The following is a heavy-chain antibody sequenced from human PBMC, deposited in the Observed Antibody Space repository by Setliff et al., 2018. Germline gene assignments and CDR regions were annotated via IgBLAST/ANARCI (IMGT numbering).Heavy chain of an antibody. CDR2: ISAYNGNT. D-gene: IGHD3-10*01. CDR3: ARVFWVDPRGELWFGELSDRGFDY. CDR1: GYTFTSYG. J-gene: IGHJ4*02. Sequence: ASVKVSCKASGYTFTSYGISWVRQAPGQGLEWMGWISAYNGNTNYAQKLQGRVTMTTDTSTSTAYTELRSLRSDDTAVYYCARVFWVDPRGELWFGELSDRGFDYWGQGTLVTVSS. V-gene: IGHV1-18*01.